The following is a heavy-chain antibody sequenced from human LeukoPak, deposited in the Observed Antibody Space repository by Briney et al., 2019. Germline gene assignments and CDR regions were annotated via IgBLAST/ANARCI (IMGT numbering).Heavy chain of an antibody. V-gene: IGHV3-30-3*01. CDR3: ARVNSRSLDY. CDR1: GFTFSSYA. Sequence: AGGSLRLSCAASGFTFSSYAMHWVRQAPGKGLEWVAVISYDGSNKYYADSVKGRFTISRDNSKNTLYLQMNSLRAEDTAVYYCARVNSRSLDYWGQGTLVTVSS. D-gene: IGHD6-13*01. CDR2: ISYDGSNK. J-gene: IGHJ4*02.